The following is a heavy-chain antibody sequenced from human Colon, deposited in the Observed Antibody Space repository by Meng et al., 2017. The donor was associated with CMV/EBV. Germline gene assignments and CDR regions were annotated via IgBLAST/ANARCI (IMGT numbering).Heavy chain of an antibody. V-gene: IGHV3-53*01. CDR3: ARDLGGGDYFDY. D-gene: IGHD3-16*01. Sequence: EVELEESGGGLIPPGGSRRLSCAASGLSVSSNYMSWVRQAPGKGLEWVSVIYVDGSTYYAESVRGRFTISRDSSTNTVHLHLNSLRDDDSAVYYCARDLGGGDYFDYWGQGTLVTVSS. CDR2: IYVDGST. J-gene: IGHJ4*02. CDR1: GLSVSSNY.